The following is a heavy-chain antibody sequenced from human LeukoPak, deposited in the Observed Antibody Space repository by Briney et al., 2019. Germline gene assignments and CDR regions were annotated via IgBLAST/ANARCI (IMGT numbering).Heavy chain of an antibody. CDR2: INPSGGST. CDR3: ARDLSPLLWFGELTGAFYY. J-gene: IGHJ4*02. V-gene: IGHV1-46*01. Sequence: ASVKVSCKASGYTFTSYYMHWVRQAPGQGLEWMGIINPSGGSTSYAQKFQGRVTMTRDTSTSTVYMELSSLRSEDTCVYYCARDLSPLLWFGELTGAFYYWGQGTLGTVSS. D-gene: IGHD3-10*01. CDR1: GYTFTSYY.